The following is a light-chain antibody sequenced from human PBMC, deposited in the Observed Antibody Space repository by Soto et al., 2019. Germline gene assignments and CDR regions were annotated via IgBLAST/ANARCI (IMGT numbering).Light chain of an antibody. Sequence: QAVVTQEPSLTVSPGGTVTLTFASSTGAVTSGYYPNCFQQKPGQAPRALIYSTSNNHSWTPARFSGSLLGVKAALTLSGVQPEDEAEYYCLLYYGGAVVFGGGTKLTVL. V-gene: IGLV7-43*01. CDR1: TGAVTSGYY. CDR2: STS. J-gene: IGLJ2*01. CDR3: LLYYGGAVV.